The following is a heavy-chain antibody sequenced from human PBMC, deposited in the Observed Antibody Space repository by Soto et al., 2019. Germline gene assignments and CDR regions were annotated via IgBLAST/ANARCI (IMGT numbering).Heavy chain of an antibody. Sequence: SETLSLTCTVSGGSISGTSYYWGWIRQPPGKGLEWIGSINYSGSTYYSPSLKSRVTISVDTSKNQFSLKLTSVTAADTAVYYCVRSGFGDLTNFDYWGQGTLVTVSS. J-gene: IGHJ4*02. V-gene: IGHV4-39*01. D-gene: IGHD3-10*01. CDR3: VRSGFGDLTNFDY. CDR1: GGSISGTSYY. CDR2: INYSGST.